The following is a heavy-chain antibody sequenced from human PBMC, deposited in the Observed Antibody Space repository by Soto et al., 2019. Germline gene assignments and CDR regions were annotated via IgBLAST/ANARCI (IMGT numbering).Heavy chain of an antibody. J-gene: IGHJ5*02. CDR1: GYTFARFG. V-gene: IGHV1-18*01. CDR2: ISTDSGNT. D-gene: IGHD3-10*01. Sequence: GASVKVSCKASGYTFARFGISWVRQAPGQGLEWMGWISTDSGNTNYAQKFQGRVTMTTDTFTSTAYMELRSLRSDDTAVYYCARAFSATYYMDWFDPWGQGTLVTVSS. CDR3: ARAFSATYYMDWFDP.